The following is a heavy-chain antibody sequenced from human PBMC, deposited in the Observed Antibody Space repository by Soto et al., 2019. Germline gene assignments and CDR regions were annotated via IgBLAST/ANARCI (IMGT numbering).Heavy chain of an antibody. Sequence: QITLKESGPTLVKPTQTLTLTCTYSGFSLSVDGVGMGWIRQPPGKALEWLALIYWDDDKRYRPSLKSRLTITKDTSKNQMVLTMTNMDPVDTATYYCAHAYGGTSWPNDAFDVWGQGTVVTVSS. CDR2: IYWDDDK. CDR1: GFSLSVDGVG. CDR3: AHAYGGTSWPNDAFDV. V-gene: IGHV2-5*02. D-gene: IGHD2-2*01. J-gene: IGHJ3*01.